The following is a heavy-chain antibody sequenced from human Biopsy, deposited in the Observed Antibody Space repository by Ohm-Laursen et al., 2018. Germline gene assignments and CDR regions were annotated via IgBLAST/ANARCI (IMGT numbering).Heavy chain of an antibody. CDR3: ATKLTGYFHH. J-gene: IGHJ1*01. Sequence: SVKVSCKAPGGTFSNYGVNWVRQAPGQGLEWLGGNIPILGTGNYAQKFQDRVTVAAGTSTSTATMELRSLRSDDTAVYYCATKLTGYFHHWGQGTLVIVSS. CDR1: GGTFSNYG. D-gene: IGHD3-9*01. CDR2: NIPILGTG. V-gene: IGHV1-69*06.